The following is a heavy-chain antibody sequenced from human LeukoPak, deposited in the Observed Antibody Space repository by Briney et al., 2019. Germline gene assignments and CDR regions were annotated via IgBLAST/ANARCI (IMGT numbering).Heavy chain of an antibody. CDR2: IYPGDSDT. CDR3: ARRQGQQLVGQADY. V-gene: IGHV5-51*01. Sequence: GASLQISCKGSGSIFTNYWIGWGRQLPGKGLEWMGIIYPGDSDTRYSPSFQGQVTISADKSISTAYLQWSSLKASDTAMYYCARRQGQQLVGQADYWGQGTLVTVCS. J-gene: IGHJ4*02. D-gene: IGHD6-13*01. CDR1: GSIFTNYW.